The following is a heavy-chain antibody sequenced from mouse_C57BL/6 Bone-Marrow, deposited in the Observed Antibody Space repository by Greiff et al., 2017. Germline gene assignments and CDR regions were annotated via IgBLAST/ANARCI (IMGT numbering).Heavy chain of an antibody. V-gene: IGHV1-81*01. CDR2: IYPRSGNT. CDR1: GYTFTSYG. CDR3: ATPYYYGSSYEFAY. J-gene: IGHJ3*01. Sequence: QVQLQQSGAELARPGASVKLSCKASGYTFTSYGISWVKQRTGQGLEWIGEIYPRSGNTYYNEKFKGKATLTADKSSSTAYMELRSLTSEDSAVYFCATPYYYGSSYEFAYWGQGKLVTVSA. D-gene: IGHD1-1*01.